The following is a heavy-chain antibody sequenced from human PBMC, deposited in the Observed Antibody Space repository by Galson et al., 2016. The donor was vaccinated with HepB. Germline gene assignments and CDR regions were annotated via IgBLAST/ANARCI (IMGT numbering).Heavy chain of an antibody. V-gene: IGHV3-23*01. CDR1: GFTFSSYS. CDR3: TKEGLKSYAQL. CDR2: ISGSGDRT. D-gene: IGHD1-26*01. Sequence: SLRLSCAASGFTFSSYSMSWVRQAPGKGLEWVSAISGSGDRTYYTDSVKGRFTISRDSSKNTLYLQMSSLRAEDTAVYYCTKEGLKSYAQLWGQGTLVTVSS. J-gene: IGHJ4*02.